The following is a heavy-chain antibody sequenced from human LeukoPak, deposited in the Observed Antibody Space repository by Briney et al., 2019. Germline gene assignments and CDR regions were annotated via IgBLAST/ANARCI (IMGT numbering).Heavy chain of an antibody. D-gene: IGHD3-10*01. CDR1: GFTFSSYA. CDR3: AKGGYGSGSFIQY. CDR2: IGSRGFST. J-gene: IGHJ4*02. V-gene: IGHV3-23*01. Sequence: GGSLRLSCAASGFTFSSYAMSWVRQAPGKGLEWVSGIGSRGFSTNYADSVKGRYTISRDNSKNTLDLQMNSLRAEDTAVYYCAKGGYGSGSFIQYWGQGTLVTVSS.